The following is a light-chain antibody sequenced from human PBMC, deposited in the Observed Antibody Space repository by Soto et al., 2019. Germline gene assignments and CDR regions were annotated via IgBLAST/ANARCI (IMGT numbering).Light chain of an antibody. V-gene: IGKV3-15*01. CDR2: GAS. Sequence: EIVLSQSPGTLSLTPGERATLSCRASQSVSSNLAWYRQKPGQAPRLLIYGASTRATGIPARFSGSGSGTEFTLTISSLQSEDFAVYYCQQYNNWPSWTFGQGTKVDNK. CDR1: QSVSSN. CDR3: QQYNNWPSWT. J-gene: IGKJ1*01.